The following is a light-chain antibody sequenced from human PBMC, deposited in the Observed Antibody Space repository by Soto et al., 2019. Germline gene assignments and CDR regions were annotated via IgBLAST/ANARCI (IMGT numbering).Light chain of an antibody. Sequence: EIVLTQSPGTPSLSPGERATVSCPPTQSVSSIYLAWYQQKPGQAPRLLIYGASSRPTGIPDRFSGSGSGTDFTLTISRLEPEDFAVYYCKQYGSSALTFGGGTKVDIK. J-gene: IGKJ4*01. V-gene: IGKV3-20*01. CDR3: KQYGSSALT. CDR1: QSVSSIY. CDR2: GAS.